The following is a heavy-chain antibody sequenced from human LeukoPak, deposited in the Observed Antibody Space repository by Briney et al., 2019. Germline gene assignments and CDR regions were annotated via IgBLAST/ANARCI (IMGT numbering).Heavy chain of an antibody. CDR1: GYTFTGYY. CDR2: INPNSGGT. V-gene: IGHV1-2*04. D-gene: IGHD3-10*01. Sequence: ASVKVSCKASGYTFTGYYMHWVRQAPGQGLEWMGWINPNSGGTNYAQKFQGWVTMTRDTSISTAYMELSRLRSDDTAVYYCARDIEDGSGYFNWFDPWGQGTLVTVSS. CDR3: ARDIEDGSGYFNWFDP. J-gene: IGHJ5*02.